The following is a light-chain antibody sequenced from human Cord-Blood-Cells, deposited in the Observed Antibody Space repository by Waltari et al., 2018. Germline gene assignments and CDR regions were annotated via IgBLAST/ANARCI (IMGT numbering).Light chain of an antibody. CDR3: QQYYSYPRT. CDR1: QGISSY. CDR2: AAS. Sequence: ANRMTQSPSSFSASTGNRVTITCRASQGISSYLGWYQQKPGKAPKLLIYAASTLQSGVPSRFSGSGSGTDFTLTISCLQSEDFATYYCQQYYSYPRTFGQGTKVEIK. J-gene: IGKJ1*01. V-gene: IGKV1-8*01.